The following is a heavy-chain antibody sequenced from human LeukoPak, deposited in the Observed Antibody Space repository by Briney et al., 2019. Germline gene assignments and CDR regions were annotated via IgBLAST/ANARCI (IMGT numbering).Heavy chain of an antibody. V-gene: IGHV3-7*01. D-gene: IGHD3-16*01. CDR1: GFTFSLYW. Sequence: AGGSLRLSCAASGFTFSLYWMTWVRQSPGKGLEWVDDINPDGSQKYSVDSVKGRFTISRDNAKNSLFLQMNSLRAEDTAVYYCVRQMIRFWFDPWGQGTQVTVSS. J-gene: IGHJ5*02. CDR3: VRQMIRFWFDP. CDR2: INPDGSQK.